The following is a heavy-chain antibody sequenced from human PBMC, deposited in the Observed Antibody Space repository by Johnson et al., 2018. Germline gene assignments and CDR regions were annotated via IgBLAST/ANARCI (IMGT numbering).Heavy chain of an antibody. Sequence: EVQLVQSGGGLVQPGRSLRLSCAASGFTFDDYAMHWVRQVPGKGLEWVSGISWNSGSIAYADSVKGRFTISRDNAKNSLYLEMNSLRAEDTALYYCAKGGGYSSGWNLEYFQHWGQGTLVTVSS. CDR3: AKGGGYSSGWNLEYFQH. J-gene: IGHJ1*01. V-gene: IGHV3-9*01. CDR2: ISWNSGSI. CDR1: GFTFDDYA. D-gene: IGHD6-19*01.